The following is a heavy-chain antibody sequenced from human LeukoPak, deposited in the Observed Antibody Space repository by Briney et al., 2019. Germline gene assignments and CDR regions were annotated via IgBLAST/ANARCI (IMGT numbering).Heavy chain of an antibody. CDR2: IYYSGST. CDR1: GGSISGYY. D-gene: IGHD3-3*01. CDR3: ARDGVSALNLYSDL. J-gene: IGHJ2*01. V-gene: IGHV4-59*01. Sequence: SETLSLTCTVSGGSISGYYWSWIRQPPGKGLEWIGSIYYSGSTDYNPSLKSRVIISVDTSKNQFSLSLISVTAADTAVYYCARDGVSALNLYSDLWGRGTLVTVSS.